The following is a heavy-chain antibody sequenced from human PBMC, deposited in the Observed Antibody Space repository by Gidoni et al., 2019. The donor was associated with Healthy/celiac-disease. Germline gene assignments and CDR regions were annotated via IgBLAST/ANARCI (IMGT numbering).Heavy chain of an antibody. CDR2: ISWDGGST. CDR3: AKDMGPTFIAAAGPGYYYYGMDV. D-gene: IGHD6-13*01. J-gene: IGHJ6*02. Sequence: EVQLVESGGVVVQPGGSLRLSCAASGFTVDDHAMHWVRQAPGKGLEWVSLISWDGGSTYYADSVKGRFTISRDNSKTSLYLQMNSLRAEDTALYYCAKDMGPTFIAAAGPGYYYYGMDVWGQGTTVTVSS. V-gene: IGHV3-43D*03. CDR1: GFTVDDHA.